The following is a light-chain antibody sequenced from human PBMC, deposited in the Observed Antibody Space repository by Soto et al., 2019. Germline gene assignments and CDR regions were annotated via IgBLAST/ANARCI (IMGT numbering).Light chain of an antibody. J-gene: IGKJ1*01. CDR3: QQYKTYYRT. Sequence: DLQMTQSPSTLSASVGDRITITCRASQSINTWLAWYQQKPGEAPKLLIYDGSTLERGVPSRFSCSGSGTEFTLTISRLHPDDFGTFYCQQYKTYYRTFGQGTTVEV. CDR2: DGS. V-gene: IGKV1-5*03. CDR1: QSINTW.